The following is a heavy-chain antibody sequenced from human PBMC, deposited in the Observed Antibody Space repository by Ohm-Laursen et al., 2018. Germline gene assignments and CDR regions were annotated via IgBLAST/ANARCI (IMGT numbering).Heavy chain of an antibody. Sequence: SDTLSLTCAVSGYSISSGYYWGWIRQTPGKGLEWIGSIFHGGSAYYNPSLRSRVTLSVDTSKNQFSLKLSSVIAADTAVYYCARVQGIAEGAFDIWGHGTMVTVSS. V-gene: IGHV4-38-2*01. CDR3: ARVQGIAEGAFDI. J-gene: IGHJ3*02. CDR2: IFHGGSA. D-gene: IGHD6-13*01. CDR1: GYSISSGYY.